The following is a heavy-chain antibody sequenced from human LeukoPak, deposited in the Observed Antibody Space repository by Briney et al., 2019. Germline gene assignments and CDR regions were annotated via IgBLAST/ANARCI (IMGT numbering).Heavy chain of an antibody. Sequence: PGGSLRLSCAASGFTFNNYGMHWVRQAPGKGLEWLAFIRYDGSNTYYADSVKGRFTVSRDDSKNTLYLQMNSLRGDDTAVYYCAKGVKHIVVVTAQHYFDYWGQGTLVTVSS. CDR1: GFTFNNYG. J-gene: IGHJ4*02. CDR3: AKGVKHIVVVTAQHYFDY. V-gene: IGHV3-30*02. CDR2: IRYDGSNT. D-gene: IGHD2-21*02.